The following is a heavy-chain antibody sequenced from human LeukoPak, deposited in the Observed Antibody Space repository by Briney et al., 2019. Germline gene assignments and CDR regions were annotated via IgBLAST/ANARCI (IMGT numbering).Heavy chain of an antibody. V-gene: IGHV4-34*01. Sequence: SETLSLTCAVYGGSFSGYYWSWIRQPPGKGLEWIGEINHSGSTNYNPSLKSRVTISVDTSKNQFSLKLSSVTAADTAVYYCARRRRQQLVPHFDYWGQGTLVTVSS. CDR1: GGSFSGYY. CDR3: ARRRRQQLVPHFDY. J-gene: IGHJ4*02. CDR2: INHSGST. D-gene: IGHD6-13*01.